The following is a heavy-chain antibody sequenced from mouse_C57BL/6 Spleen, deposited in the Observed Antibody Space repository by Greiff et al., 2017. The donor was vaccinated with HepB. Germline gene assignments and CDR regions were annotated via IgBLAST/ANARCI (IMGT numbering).Heavy chain of an antibody. D-gene: IGHD2-5*01. J-gene: IGHJ1*03. CDR2: ISYDGSN. Sequence: EVQRVESGPGLVKPSQSLSLTCSVTGYSITSGYYWNWIRQFPGNKLEWMGYISYDGSNNYNPSLKNRISITRDTSKNQFFLKLNSVTTEDTATYYCAREYSNYEGNWYFDVWGTGTTVTVSS. CDR1: GYSITSGYY. V-gene: IGHV3-6*01. CDR3: AREYSNYEGNWYFDV.